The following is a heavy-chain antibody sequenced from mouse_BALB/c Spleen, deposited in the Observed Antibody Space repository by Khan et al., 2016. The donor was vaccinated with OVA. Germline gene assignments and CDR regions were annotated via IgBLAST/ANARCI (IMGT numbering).Heavy chain of an antibody. J-gene: IGHJ3*01. V-gene: IGHV14-3*02. Sequence: VQLKESGAELVKPRASVKLSSTASGFNIKDTYMHWVKQRPEQGLEWIGRIDPANGNTKYDPKFQDKATITADTSSNTAYLQLSSLTSEDTAVYYCARDYWDVFAYWGQGTLVTVSA. CDR1: GFNIKDTY. CDR2: IDPANGNT. D-gene: IGHD4-1*01. CDR3: ARDYWDVFAY.